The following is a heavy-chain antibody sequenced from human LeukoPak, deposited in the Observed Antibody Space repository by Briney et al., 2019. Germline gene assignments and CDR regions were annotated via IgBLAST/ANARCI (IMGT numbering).Heavy chain of an antibody. CDR2: ISYDGSNK. Sequence: GGSLRLSCAASGFTFSSYGMHWVRQAPGKGLEWVAVISYDGSNKYYADSVKGRFTISRDNSKNTLYLQMNSLRAEDTAVYYCAKDFEADIFATHASDIWGQGTMVTVSS. J-gene: IGHJ3*02. CDR1: GFTFSSYG. CDR3: AKDFEADIFATHASDI. D-gene: IGHD3-9*01. V-gene: IGHV3-30*18.